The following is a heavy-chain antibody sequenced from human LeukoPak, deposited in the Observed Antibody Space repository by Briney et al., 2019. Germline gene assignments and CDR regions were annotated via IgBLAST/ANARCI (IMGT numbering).Heavy chain of an antibody. CDR3: ARDHRGGFRYYYYVDV. V-gene: IGHV3-21*01. Sequence: GGSLRLSCAASGFTFSSYSMNWVRQAPGKGLEWVSSISSSSSYIYYADSVKGRFTISRDNAKNSLYLQMNSLRAEDTAVYYCARDHRGGFRYYYYVDVWGKGTTVTVSS. CDR1: GFTFSSYS. CDR2: ISSSSSYI. J-gene: IGHJ6*03. D-gene: IGHD2-15*01.